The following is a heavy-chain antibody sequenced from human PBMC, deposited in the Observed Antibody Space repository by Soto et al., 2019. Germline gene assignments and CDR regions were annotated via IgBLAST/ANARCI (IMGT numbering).Heavy chain of an antibody. Sequence: PSETLSLTCTVSGDSIGSYYWSWIRQPAGKGMEWIGRIHTTENTNYNPSLRSRVTTSVDTSNNQFSLILTSLTAADTAVYYCARALTSAAGLYFDCWGQGTLVTVSS. J-gene: IGHJ4*02. D-gene: IGHD6-13*01. CDR3: ARALTSAAGLYFDC. V-gene: IGHV4-4*07. CDR2: IHTTENT. CDR1: GDSIGSYY.